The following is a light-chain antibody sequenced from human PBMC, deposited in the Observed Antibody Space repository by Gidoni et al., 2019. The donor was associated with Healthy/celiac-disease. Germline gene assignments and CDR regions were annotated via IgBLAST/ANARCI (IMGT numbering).Light chain of an antibody. J-gene: IGKJ2*01. CDR1: QSVSRTY. CDR2: GAS. V-gene: IGKV3-20*01. CDR3: QQYGSSRYT. Sequence: DIMLTQSPGTLALSPGERATLSCRASQSVSRTYLGWYQQKPGQAPRLLIYGASSRATGIPDRFSGSGSGTDFTLTISSLEPEDFAVYYCQQYGSSRYTFGQGTKLEIK.